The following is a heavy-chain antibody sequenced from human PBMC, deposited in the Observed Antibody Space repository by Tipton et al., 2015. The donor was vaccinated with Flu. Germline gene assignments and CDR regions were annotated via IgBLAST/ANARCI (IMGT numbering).Heavy chain of an antibody. V-gene: IGHV3-53*01. CDR3: ARDYGGNWFDS. CDR2: TYSGGAT. CDR1: GFTFSSYY. Sequence: SLRLSCAASGFTFSSYYMNWVRQAPGKGLEWVSITYSGGATYYADSVQGRFTVSTDTSKNTLYLQMNSLRGEDSAVYYCARDYGGNWFDSWGQGTLVTVSS. D-gene: IGHD3-16*01. J-gene: IGHJ5*01.